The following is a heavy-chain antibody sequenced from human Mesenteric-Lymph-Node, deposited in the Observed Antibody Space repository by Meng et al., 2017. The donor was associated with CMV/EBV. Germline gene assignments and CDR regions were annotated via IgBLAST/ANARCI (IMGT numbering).Heavy chain of an antibody. CDR2: INHSGST. D-gene: IGHD4-23*01. CDR3: ARHQRWLKSEGGFNY. V-gene: IGHV4-34*01. CDR1: GGSLSGYY. J-gene: IGHJ4*02. Sequence: QPQQWGAGLLKPSETLSLTCAVYGGSLSGYYWSWIRQPPGKGLEWIGEINHSGSTNYNPSLKSRVTISVDTSKNQFSLKLSSVTAADTAVYYCARHQRWLKSEGGFNYWGQGTLVTVSS.